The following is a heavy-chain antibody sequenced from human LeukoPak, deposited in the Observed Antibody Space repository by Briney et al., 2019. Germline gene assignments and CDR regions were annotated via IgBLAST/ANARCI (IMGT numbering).Heavy chain of an antibody. Sequence: GGSLRLSCAASGFTFSSYWMSWVRQAPGKGLEWVANIKQDGSEKYYVDSVKGRFTISRDNSKNTLYLQMNSLRAEDTAVYYCAKDKGSRDDYWGQGTLVTVSS. CDR1: GFTFSSYW. J-gene: IGHJ4*02. CDR3: AKDKGSRDDY. CDR2: IKQDGSEK. V-gene: IGHV3-7*03. D-gene: IGHD6-13*01.